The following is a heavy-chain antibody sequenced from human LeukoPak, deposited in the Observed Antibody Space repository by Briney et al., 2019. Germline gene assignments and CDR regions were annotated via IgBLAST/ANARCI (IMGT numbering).Heavy chain of an antibody. J-gene: IGHJ3*02. CDR3: TRSGFGGYSYGRFVDAFDI. D-gene: IGHD5-18*01. CDR2: IRSKAYGGTT. Sequence: QAGGSLRLSCTASGFTFGDYAMSWFRQAPGKRLEWVGFIRSKAYGGTTEYAASVKGRFTISRDDSKSIAYLQMNSLKTEDTAVYYCTRSGFGGYSYGRFVDAFDIWGQGTMVTVSS. V-gene: IGHV3-49*03. CDR1: GFTFGDYA.